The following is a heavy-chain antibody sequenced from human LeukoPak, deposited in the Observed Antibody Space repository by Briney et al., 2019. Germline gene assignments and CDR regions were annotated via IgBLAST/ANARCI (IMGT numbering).Heavy chain of an antibody. Sequence: SETLSLTWTVSGDSISSYYWSWIRQPPGKGLEWIGYIYDSGKTNYNASLISRVTISVDTSKNQFSLMLNSVTPADTAVYYCARGGGTLDYWGQGTLVTVSS. V-gene: IGHV4-59*01. CDR1: GDSISSYY. CDR2: IYDSGKT. D-gene: IGHD3-16*01. CDR3: ARGGGTLDY. J-gene: IGHJ4*02.